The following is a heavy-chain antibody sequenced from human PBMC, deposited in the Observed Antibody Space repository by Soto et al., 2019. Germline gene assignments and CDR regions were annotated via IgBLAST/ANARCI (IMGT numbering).Heavy chain of an antibody. J-gene: IGHJ4*02. Sequence: GESLKISCKGSGYSFTSYWIGWVLQMPWKGLEWMGIIYPGDSDTRYSPSFQGQVTISADKSISTAYLQWSSLKASDTAMYYCARLVRGSGSYINYYFDYWGQGTLVTVSS. D-gene: IGHD3-10*01. CDR3: ARLVRGSGSYINYYFDY. CDR1: GYSFTSYW. CDR2: IYPGDSDT. V-gene: IGHV5-51*01.